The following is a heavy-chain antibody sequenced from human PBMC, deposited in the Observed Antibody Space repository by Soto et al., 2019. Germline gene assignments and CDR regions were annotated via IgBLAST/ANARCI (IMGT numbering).Heavy chain of an antibody. CDR2: INPNNGGT. J-gene: IGHJ3*02. Sequence: ASVKVSCKASGYTFTGYYIHWVRQAPGQGLEGMGWINPNNGGTYYPQRFQGWVTLTRDTSVNTAYIQLNRLSSDVPAVYYCGRSLLISGAFDIWGQGTMVTVPS. CDR1: GYTFTGYY. CDR3: GRSLLISGAFDI. D-gene: IGHD1-26*01. V-gene: IGHV1-2*04.